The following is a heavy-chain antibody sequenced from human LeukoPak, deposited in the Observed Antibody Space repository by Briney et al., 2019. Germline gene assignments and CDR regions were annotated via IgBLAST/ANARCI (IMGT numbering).Heavy chain of an antibody. CDR2: IRYDGSII. V-gene: IGHV3-30*02. J-gene: IGHJ6*03. CDR1: GFTFSSYG. D-gene: IGHD3-22*01. Sequence: GGSLRLSCAASGFTFSSYGMHWVRQAPGKGLEWVAFIRYDGSIIYYADSVKGRFTISRDNAKNSLYLQMNSLRAEDTAVYYCARDLRVYDSSGYYFYYYMDVWGKGTTVTVSS. CDR3: ARDLRVYDSSGYYFYYYMDV.